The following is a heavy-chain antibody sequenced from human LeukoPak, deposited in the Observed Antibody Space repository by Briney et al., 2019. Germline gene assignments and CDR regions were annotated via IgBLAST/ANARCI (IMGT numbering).Heavy chain of an antibody. V-gene: IGHV3-30*18. Sequence: GRSLRLSCAASGFTFSSYGMHWVRQAPGKGLEWEAVISYDGSNKYYADSVKGRFTISRDNSKNTLYLQMNSLRAEDTAVYYCAKERGYDILTGYYSYGMDVWGKGTTVTVSS. D-gene: IGHD3-9*01. J-gene: IGHJ6*04. CDR1: GFTFSSYG. CDR3: AKERGYDILTGYYSYGMDV. CDR2: ISYDGSNK.